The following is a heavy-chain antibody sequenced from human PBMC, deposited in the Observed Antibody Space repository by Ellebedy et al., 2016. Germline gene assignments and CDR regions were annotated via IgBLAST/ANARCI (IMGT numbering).Heavy chain of an antibody. Sequence: SVKVSXXASGDTFSSYAISGVRQAPGQGLEWMGGIIPIFGTANYAQKFQGRVTITADESTSTAYMELSSLRSDDTAVYYCASARIELWTAEFDYWGRGTLVTVSS. J-gene: IGHJ4*02. CDR1: GDTFSSYA. CDR2: IIPIFGTA. CDR3: ASARIELWTAEFDY. V-gene: IGHV1-69*13. D-gene: IGHD5-18*01.